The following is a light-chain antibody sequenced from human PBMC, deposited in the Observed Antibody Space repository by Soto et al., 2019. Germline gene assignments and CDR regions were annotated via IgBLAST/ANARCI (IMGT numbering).Light chain of an antibody. J-gene: IGKJ1*01. CDR2: DAS. CDR1: QSISSW. Sequence: DIQMTHSPSTLSASVVYRFTITCRASQSISSWLAWYQQKPGKAPKLLIYDASSLESGVPSRFSGSGSGTEFTLTISSLQPDDFATYYCQQYNSYSTTFGQGTKVDIK. V-gene: IGKV1-5*01. CDR3: QQYNSYSTT.